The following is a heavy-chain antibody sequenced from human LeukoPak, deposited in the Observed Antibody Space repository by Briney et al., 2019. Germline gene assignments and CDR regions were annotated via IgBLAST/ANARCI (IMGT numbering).Heavy chain of an antibody. CDR2: ISGSGGST. D-gene: IGHD1-26*01. V-gene: IGHV3-23*01. CDR1: GFTFSSYA. CDR3: AKDAGLVGAYPRTLDY. Sequence: GGSLRLSCAASGFTFSSYAMSWVRQAPGKGLEWVSAISGSGGSTYYADSVKGRFTISRDTSKNTLYLQKNSLRAEDTAVYYCAKDAGLVGAYPRTLDYWGQGTLVTVSS. J-gene: IGHJ4*02.